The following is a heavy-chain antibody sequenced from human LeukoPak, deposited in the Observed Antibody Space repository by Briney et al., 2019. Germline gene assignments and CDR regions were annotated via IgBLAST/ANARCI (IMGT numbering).Heavy chain of an antibody. V-gene: IGHV3-21*01. D-gene: IGHD6-19*01. CDR2: ISSSSSYI. Sequence: GESLRLSCAASGFTFSSYSMNWVRQAPGKGLEWVSSISSSSSYIYYADSVKGRFTISRDNAKNSLYLQMNSLRAEDTAVYYCARDSSGWEFDYWGQGTLVTVSS. CDR1: GFTFSSYS. CDR3: ARDSSGWEFDY. J-gene: IGHJ4*02.